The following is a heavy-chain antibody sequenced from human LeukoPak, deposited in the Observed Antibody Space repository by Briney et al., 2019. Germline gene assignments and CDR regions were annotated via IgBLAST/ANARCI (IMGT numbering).Heavy chain of an antibody. V-gene: IGHV4-59*08. D-gene: IGHD4-17*01. J-gene: IGHJ6*02. Sequence: SETLSLTCTVSGGSISSYYWSWIRQPPRKGLEWIGYIYYSGSTNYNPSLKSRVTISVDTSKNQFSLKLSSVTAADTAVYYCARPGYGDYGMDVWGQGTTVTVSS. CDR3: ARPGYGDYGMDV. CDR1: GGSISSYY. CDR2: IYYSGST.